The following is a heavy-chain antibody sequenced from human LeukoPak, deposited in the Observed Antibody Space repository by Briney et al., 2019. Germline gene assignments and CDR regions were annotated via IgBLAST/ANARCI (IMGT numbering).Heavy chain of an antibody. V-gene: IGHV3-74*01. CDR2: INVDGSIT. Sequence: GGSLRLSCAASGFTFSSYWMHWVRQAPGKGLVWVSRINVDGSITDYADSVRGRFTISRDNAENTLYLQMDSLGVDDTAVYYCAKDPGPHTAFNWFDTWGQGTLVTVSS. CDR3: AKDPGPHTAFNWFDT. J-gene: IGHJ5*02. CDR1: GFTFSSYW.